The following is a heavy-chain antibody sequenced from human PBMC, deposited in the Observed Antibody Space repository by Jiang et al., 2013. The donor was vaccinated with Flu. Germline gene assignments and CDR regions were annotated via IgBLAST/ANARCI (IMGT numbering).Heavy chain of an antibody. J-gene: IGHJ6*02. Sequence: LLKPSETLSLTCTVSGGSISSSGYYWGWIRQPPGKGLEWIGIIYYSGTTYFNPSLKGRVTISVDTSKNQFSLKLSSVTAADTAVYHCARHRGIYCSGGSCYPTGYYYGMDVWGQGTTVIVSS. V-gene: IGHV4-39*01. CDR2: IYYSGTT. D-gene: IGHD2-15*01. CDR3: ARHRGIYCSGGSCYPTGYYYGMDV. CDR1: GGSISSSGYY.